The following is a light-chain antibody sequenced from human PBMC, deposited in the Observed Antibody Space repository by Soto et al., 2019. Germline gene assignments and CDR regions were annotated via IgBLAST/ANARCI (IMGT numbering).Light chain of an antibody. Sequence: QPVLTQSPSASASLGASVKLTCTLSSGHSSYAIAWHQQQPEKGPRYLMKVNSDGSHSEGDGIPDRFSGSSSGAERYLTISSLQSEDEADYYCQTWGTGPWVFGGGTKLTVL. CDR3: QTWGTGPWV. J-gene: IGLJ3*02. V-gene: IGLV4-69*01. CDR2: VNSDGSH. CDR1: SGHSSYA.